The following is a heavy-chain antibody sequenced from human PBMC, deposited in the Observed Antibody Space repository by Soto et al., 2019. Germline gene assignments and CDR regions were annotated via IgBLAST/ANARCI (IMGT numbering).Heavy chain of an antibody. D-gene: IGHD3-22*01. CDR3: ARGPPGNYSDSSGYSDPIYFDY. V-gene: IGHV4-59*01. CDR1: GGSISSYY. Sequence: PSETLSLTCTVSGGSISSYYWSWIRQPPGKGLEWIGYIYYSGSTNYNPSLKSRVTISVDTSKNQFSLKLSSVTAADTAVYYCARGPPGNYSDSSGYSDPIYFDYWGQGTLVTVSS. J-gene: IGHJ4*02. CDR2: IYYSGST.